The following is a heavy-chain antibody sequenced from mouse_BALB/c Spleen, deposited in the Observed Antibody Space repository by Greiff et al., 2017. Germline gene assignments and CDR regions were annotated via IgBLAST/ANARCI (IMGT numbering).Heavy chain of an antibody. CDR1: GYTFTSYT. J-gene: IGHJ4*01. CDR2: INPSSGYT. Sequence: QVQLKQSAAELARPGASVKMSCKASGYTFTSYTMHWVKQRPGQGLEWIGYINPSSGYTEYNQKFKDKTTLTADKSSSTAYMQLSSLTSEDSAVYYCAPLWDVGGYAMDYWGQGTSVTVSS. V-gene: IGHV1-4*02. CDR3: APLWDVGGYAMDY. D-gene: IGHD4-1*01.